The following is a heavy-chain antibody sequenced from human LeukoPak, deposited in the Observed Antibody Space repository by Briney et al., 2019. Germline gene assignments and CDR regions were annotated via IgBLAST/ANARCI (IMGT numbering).Heavy chain of an antibody. CDR3: AREEQHDSSGYYDGAVDY. J-gene: IGHJ4*02. D-gene: IGHD3-22*01. CDR2: INPKSGGT. CDR1: GYTFTCYY. V-gene: IGHV1-2*02. Sequence: ASVKVSCKASGYTFTCYYMHWVRQAPGQGLEWMGWINPKSGGTNYAQKFQGRVTMTRDTSISTAYMELSRLRSDDTAVYYCAREEQHDSSGYYDGAVDYWGQGTLVTVSS.